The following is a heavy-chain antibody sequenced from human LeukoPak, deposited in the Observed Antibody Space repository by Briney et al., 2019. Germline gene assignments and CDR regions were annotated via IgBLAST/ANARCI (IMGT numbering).Heavy chain of an antibody. D-gene: IGHD1-1*01. V-gene: IGHV3-30*02. J-gene: IGHJ5*02. CDR2: IRYDGSNE. CDR3: AIATTGCFDP. Sequence: GGSLRLSCAASGFRFNNYDMHWVRQAPGKGLEWVAFIRYDGSNEYYADTVKGRFTISRDNSENTLFLQMNSLRAEDTAVYYCAIATTGCFDPWGQGTLVTVSS. CDR1: GFRFNNYD.